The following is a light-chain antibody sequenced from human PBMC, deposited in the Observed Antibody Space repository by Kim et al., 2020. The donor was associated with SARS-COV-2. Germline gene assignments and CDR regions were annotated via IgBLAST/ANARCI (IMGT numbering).Light chain of an antibody. J-gene: IGKJ4*01. CDR3: QKYESVPAT. Sequence: ASVGDKGTITCRSSQDFTNYFALYQQKPAKVPNLLINAGSTLQPGVPSRFSGSGYGTYFTLPITSLHPEDVATDYCQKYESVPATFGGGTNVDIK. CDR1: QDFTNY. CDR2: AGS. V-gene: IGKV1-27*01.